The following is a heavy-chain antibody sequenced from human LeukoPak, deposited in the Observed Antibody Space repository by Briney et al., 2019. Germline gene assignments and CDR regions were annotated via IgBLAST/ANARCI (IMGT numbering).Heavy chain of an antibody. V-gene: IGHV3-30*02. J-gene: IGHJ5*02. CDR1: GFTFSSYG. CDR3: AGGLVTAMAYNWFDP. D-gene: IGHD5-18*01. Sequence: PGGSLRLSCAASGFTFSSYGMHWVRQAPGKGLEGVAFIRYDGSNKYYADSVKGRFTISRDNSKNTLYLQMNSLRAEDTAVYYCAGGLVTAMAYNWFDPWGQGTLVTVSS. CDR2: IRYDGSNK.